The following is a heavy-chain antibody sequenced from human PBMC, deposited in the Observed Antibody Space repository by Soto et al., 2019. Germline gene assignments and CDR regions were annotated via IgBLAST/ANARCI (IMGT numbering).Heavy chain of an antibody. CDR1: GGSIISGEYY. Sequence: SETLSPTCTVSGGSIISGEYYWRWIRQAPGKGLEWIGLIYYSDITDDNPSLKGRVAISMDTSKNQFSLSLTSVTAADTAVYYCTTGGDASKTGYWGQGNLVTGS. V-gene: IGHV4-30-4*01. D-gene: IGHD1-1*01. CDR3: TTGGDASKTGY. J-gene: IGHJ4*02. CDR2: IYYSDIT.